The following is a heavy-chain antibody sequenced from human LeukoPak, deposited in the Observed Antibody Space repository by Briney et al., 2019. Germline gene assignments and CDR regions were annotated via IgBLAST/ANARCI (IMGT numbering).Heavy chain of an antibody. CDR2: ITGSSSTI. Sequence: PGGSLRLSCAVSGFTFSSHNMNWVRQAPGKGLEWVSHITGSSSTIYYADSVKGRFTISRDNGKNSLYLQMDSLRDEDTAVYYCARSVTGQRAFRIWGQGTMVTVSS. J-gene: IGHJ3*02. CDR3: ARSVTGQRAFRI. D-gene: IGHD6-19*01. CDR1: GFTFSSHN. V-gene: IGHV3-48*02.